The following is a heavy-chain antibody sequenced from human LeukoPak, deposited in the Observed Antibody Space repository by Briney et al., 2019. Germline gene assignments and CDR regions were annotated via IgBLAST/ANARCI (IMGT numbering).Heavy chain of an antibody. V-gene: IGHV3-21*01. CDR1: GFTFTPYG. D-gene: IGHD4-17*01. CDR3: ARGHTAVTRHFDF. Sequence: PGGSLRLSCKASGFTFTPYGMTWVRQAPGKGLEWFSIISSGSSAIFSADALKGRFTISRDDAKNLLYLDMNSLRAEDTAVYYCARGHTAVTRHFDFWGQGTLVTVSS. CDR2: ISSGSSAI. J-gene: IGHJ4*02.